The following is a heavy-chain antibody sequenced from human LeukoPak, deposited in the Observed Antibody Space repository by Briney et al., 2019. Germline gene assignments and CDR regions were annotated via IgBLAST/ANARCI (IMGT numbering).Heavy chain of an antibody. CDR3: ARDGYSGNDGI. V-gene: IGHV4-59*01. CDR1: GGSISSYY. CDR2: IYHSGST. D-gene: IGHD5-12*01. Sequence: SETLSLTCTVSGGSISSYYWIWIRQPPGKGLEWIGCIYHSGSTNHNPSLKSRVTISVDTSKNQFSLKLSSVTAADTAVYYCARDGYSGNDGIWGQGTLVTVSS. J-gene: IGHJ4*02.